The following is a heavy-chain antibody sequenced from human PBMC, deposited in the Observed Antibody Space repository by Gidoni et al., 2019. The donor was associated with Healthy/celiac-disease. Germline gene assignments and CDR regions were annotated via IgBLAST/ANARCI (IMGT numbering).Heavy chain of an antibody. Sequence: QVQLQESGPGLVKPSQTLSLTCTVSGGSISSGSYYWSWIRQPAGKGLEWIGRIYTSGSTNYNPSLKSRVTISVDTSKNQFSLKLSSVTAADTAVYYCARGAKIDYWGQGTLVTVSS. D-gene: IGHD5-12*01. CDR3: ARGAKIDY. J-gene: IGHJ4*02. V-gene: IGHV4-61*02. CDR2: IYTSGST. CDR1: GGSISSGSYY.